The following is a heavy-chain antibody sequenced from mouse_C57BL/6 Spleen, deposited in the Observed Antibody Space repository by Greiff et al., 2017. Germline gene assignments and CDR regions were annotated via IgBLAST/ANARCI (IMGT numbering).Heavy chain of an antibody. D-gene: IGHD1-1*01. CDR3: ARGGTVVAEGYYFDY. Sequence: QVQLQQPGAELVKPGASVKLSCKASGYTFTSYWMHWVKQRPGQGLEWIGMIHPNSGSTNYNEKFKSKATLTVDKSSSTAYMQLSSLTSEDSAVYYCARGGTVVAEGYYFDYWGQGTTLTVSS. J-gene: IGHJ2*01. CDR1: GYTFTSYW. CDR2: IHPNSGST. V-gene: IGHV1-64*01.